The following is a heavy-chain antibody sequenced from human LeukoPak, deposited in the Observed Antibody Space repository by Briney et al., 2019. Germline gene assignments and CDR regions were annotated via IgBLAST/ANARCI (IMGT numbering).Heavy chain of an antibody. V-gene: IGHV3-74*01. CDR2: INHDGSSI. J-gene: IGHJ4*02. Sequence: GGSLRLSCAASGFTFSYYWTHWVRQAPGKGLVWVSRINHDGSSIIYADSVKGRFTISRDNAKNTLYLQMNSLRDDDTAVYYCARAPYTTGRGYYFDSWGQGTLVTVSS. D-gene: IGHD2/OR15-2a*01. CDR1: GFTFSYYW. CDR3: ARAPYTTGRGYYFDS.